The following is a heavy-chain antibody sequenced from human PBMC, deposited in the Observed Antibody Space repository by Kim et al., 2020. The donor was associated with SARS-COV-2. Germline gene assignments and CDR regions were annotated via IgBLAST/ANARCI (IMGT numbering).Heavy chain of an antibody. D-gene: IGHD4-17*01. CDR1: GFTFSSYA. J-gene: IGHJ6*02. CDR3: ARDRDFGETVYGMDV. CDR2: ISYDGSNK. Sequence: GGSLRLSCAASGFTFSSYAMHWVRQAPGKGLEWVAVISYDGSNKYYADSVKGRFTISRDNSKNTLYLQMNSLRAEDTAVYYCARDRDFGETVYGMDVWGQGTTVTVSS. V-gene: IGHV3-30-3*01.